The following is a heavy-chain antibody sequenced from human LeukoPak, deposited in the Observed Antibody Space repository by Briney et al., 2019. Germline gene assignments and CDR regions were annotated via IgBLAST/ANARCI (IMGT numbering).Heavy chain of an antibody. CDR2: IYYSGST. J-gene: IGHJ6*02. D-gene: IGHD4-11*01. CDR3: ARHLTTEYYYYGMDV. Sequence: SETLSLTCAVYGGSFSGYYWSWIRQPPGKGLEWIGYIYYSGSTNYNPSLKSRVTISVDTSKNQFSLKLSSVTAADTAVYYCARHLTTEYYYYGMDVWGQGTTVTVSS. V-gene: IGHV4-59*08. CDR1: GGSFSGYY.